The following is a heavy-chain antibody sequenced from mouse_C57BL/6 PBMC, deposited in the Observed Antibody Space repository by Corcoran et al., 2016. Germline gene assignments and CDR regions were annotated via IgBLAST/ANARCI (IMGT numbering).Heavy chain of an antibody. CDR2: INPNNGDT. CDR3: ARDGGFAY. D-gene: IGHD1-1*01. J-gene: IGHJ3*01. CDR1: GYAFSSYW. V-gene: IGHV1-80*01. Sequence: QVQLQQSGAELVKPGASVKISCKASGYAFSSYWMNWVKQRPGKGLEWIGDINPNNGDTYYNQKFKGKATLTVDKSSSTAYMELRSLTSEDSAVYYCARDGGFAYWGQGTLVTVSA.